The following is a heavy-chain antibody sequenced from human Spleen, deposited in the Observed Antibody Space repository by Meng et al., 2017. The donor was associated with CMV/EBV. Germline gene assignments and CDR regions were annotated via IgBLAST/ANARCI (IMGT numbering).Heavy chain of an antibody. J-gene: IGHJ6*02. CDR3: AGGPVGYCSSTSCYYYYYGMDV. D-gene: IGHD2-2*01. CDR2: ISSSSSYM. Sequence: GGSLRLSCAASGFTFSSYSMNWVRQAPGKGLEWVSSISSSSSYMYYADSVKGRFTISRDNAKNSLYLQMNSLRAEDTAVYYCAGGPVGYCSSTSCYYYYYGMDVWGQGTTVTVSS. V-gene: IGHV3-21*01. CDR1: GFTFSSYS.